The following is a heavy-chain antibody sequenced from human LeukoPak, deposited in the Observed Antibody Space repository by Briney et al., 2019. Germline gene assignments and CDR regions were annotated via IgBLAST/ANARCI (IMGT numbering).Heavy chain of an antibody. D-gene: IGHD5-12*01. CDR2: IYSGGST. J-gene: IGHJ4*02. Sequence: GGSLRLSCAASEFSVGSNYMTWVRQAPGKGLEWVSLIYSGGSTYYADSVKGRFTISRDNSKNTLYLQMNSLRAEDTAVYHCARGPSGYHNTGGQGTLVTVSS. CDR3: ARGPSGYHNT. CDR1: EFSVGSNY. V-gene: IGHV3-66*01.